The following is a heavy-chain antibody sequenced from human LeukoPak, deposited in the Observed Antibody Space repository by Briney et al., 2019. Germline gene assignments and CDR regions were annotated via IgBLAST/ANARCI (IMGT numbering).Heavy chain of an antibody. CDR2: ISGSGGST. CDR1: GFTFSSYA. D-gene: IGHD3-16*02. J-gene: IGHJ4*02. V-gene: IGHV3-23*01. Sequence: GGSLRLSCAASGFTFSSYAMSWVRQAPGKGLEWVSAISGSGGSTYYADSVEGRFTISRDNSKNTLYLQMNSLRAEDTAVYYCAKDWRFRLGELSFEDYWGQGTLVTVSS. CDR3: AKDWRFRLGELSFEDY.